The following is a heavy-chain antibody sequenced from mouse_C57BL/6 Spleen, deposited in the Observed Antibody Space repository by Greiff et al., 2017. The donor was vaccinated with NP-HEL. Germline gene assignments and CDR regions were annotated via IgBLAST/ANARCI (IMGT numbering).Heavy chain of an antibody. J-gene: IGHJ2*01. V-gene: IGHV5-4*01. CDR2: ISAGGSYT. Sequence: EVQLVESGGGLVKPGGSLKLSCAASGFTFSSYAMSWVRQTPEKRLEWVATISAGGSYTYYPDNVKGRFTISRDNAKNNLYLQMSHLKSEDTAMYYCARDQSNYVFDYWGQGTTLTVSS. CDR1: GFTFSSYA. D-gene: IGHD2-5*01. CDR3: ARDQSNYVFDY.